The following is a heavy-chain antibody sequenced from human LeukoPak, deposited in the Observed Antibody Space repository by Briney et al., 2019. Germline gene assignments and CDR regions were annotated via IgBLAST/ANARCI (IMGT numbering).Heavy chain of an antibody. Sequence: PSETLSLTCTVSGGSISSYYWSWIRQPPGKGLGWIGYIYYSGSTNYNPSLKSRVTISLDTSKNQFSLKVSSVTAADTAVYYCARHLKVGSATHDAFDIWGQGTMITVSS. CDR3: ARHLKVGSATHDAFDI. D-gene: IGHD5-12*01. J-gene: IGHJ3*02. CDR1: GGSISSYY. V-gene: IGHV4-59*08. CDR2: IYYSGST.